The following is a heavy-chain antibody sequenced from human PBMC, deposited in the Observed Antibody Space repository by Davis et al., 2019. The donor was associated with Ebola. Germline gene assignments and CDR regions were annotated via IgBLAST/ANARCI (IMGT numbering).Heavy chain of an antibody. J-gene: IGHJ5*02. D-gene: IGHD3-3*01. Sequence: SLKISCAASGFTFDDYAMHWVRQAPGKGLEWVSGISWNSGSIGYADSVKDRFTISRDNAKNSLYLQMNSLRAEDTALYYCAKDVGLEWLFGASDNWFDPWGQGTLVTVSS. V-gene: IGHV3-9*01. CDR3: AKDVGLEWLFGASDNWFDP. CDR2: ISWNSGSI. CDR1: GFTFDDYA.